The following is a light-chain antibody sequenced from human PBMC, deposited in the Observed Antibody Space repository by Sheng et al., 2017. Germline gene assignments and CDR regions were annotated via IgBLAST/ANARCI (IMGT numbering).Light chain of an antibody. J-gene: IGKJ4*01. CDR3: QHYYTTPLT. V-gene: IGKV1-NL1*01. Sequence: DIQMTQSPSTLSASVGDRVTITCRASQSIDDWVAWYQQKPGRAPKSLIYAASRLGSGVPSRFSGSGSGTDYTLTITSLQPEDFASYYCQHYYTTPLTFGGGTKVEIK. CDR1: QSIDDW. CDR2: AAS.